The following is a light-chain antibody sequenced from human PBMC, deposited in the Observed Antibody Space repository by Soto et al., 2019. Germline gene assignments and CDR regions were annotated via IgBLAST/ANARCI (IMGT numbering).Light chain of an antibody. J-gene: IGLJ1*01. CDR3: SSYTSSSTFYV. V-gene: IGLV2-14*01. CDR1: SSDVGDYNY. CDR2: DVS. Sequence: HSVLTQAASVSGSPVQSIRLPCTGTSSDVGDYNYVSWYQQHPGKAPKLMIYDVSNRPSGVSNRFSGSKSGNTASLTISGLQAEDEADYYCSSYTSSSTFYVFGTGTKVTVL.